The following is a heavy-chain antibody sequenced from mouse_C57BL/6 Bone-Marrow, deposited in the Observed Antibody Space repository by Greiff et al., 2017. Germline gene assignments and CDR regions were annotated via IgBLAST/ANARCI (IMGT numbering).Heavy chain of an antibody. J-gene: IGHJ3*01. Sequence: VQLQQSGPELVKPGASVKISCKASGYAFSSSWMNWVKQRPGKGLEWIGRIYPGDGDTNYNGKFKGKATLTADKSSSTAYMQLSSLTSEDSAVYFCARTGYCNLPWFAYWGQGTLVTVSA. D-gene: IGHD2-10*02. CDR2: IYPGDGDT. CDR3: ARTGYCNLPWFAY. CDR1: GYAFSSSW. V-gene: IGHV1-82*01.